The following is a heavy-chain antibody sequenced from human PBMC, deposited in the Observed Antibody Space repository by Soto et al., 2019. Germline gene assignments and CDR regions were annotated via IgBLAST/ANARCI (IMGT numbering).Heavy chain of an antibody. Sequence: QAGGSLRLSCAASGFTFSSYAMSWVRQAPGKGLEWASAISGSGGSTYYADSVKGRFTIPRDNSKNTLYLQMNSLRAEDTAVYYCAKTFSPRDYWGQGTLVTVSS. CDR1: GFTFSSYA. J-gene: IGHJ4*02. CDR3: AKTFSPRDY. V-gene: IGHV3-23*01. CDR2: ISGSGGST.